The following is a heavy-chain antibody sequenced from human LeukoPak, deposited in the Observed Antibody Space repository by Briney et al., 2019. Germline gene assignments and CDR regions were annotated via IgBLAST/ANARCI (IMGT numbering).Heavy chain of an antibody. Sequence: GGSLRLSCAASGFTFSSYGMHWVRQAPGKGLEWVAVISYDVGKKYYADSVKGRITISRDNSKNTLYLQMNSLRAEDTAVYYCAKDDYYDTSGYRDWGQGTLVTVSS. CDR2: ISYDVGKK. V-gene: IGHV3-30*18. CDR3: AKDDYYDTSGYRD. D-gene: IGHD3-22*01. CDR1: GFTFSSYG. J-gene: IGHJ4*02.